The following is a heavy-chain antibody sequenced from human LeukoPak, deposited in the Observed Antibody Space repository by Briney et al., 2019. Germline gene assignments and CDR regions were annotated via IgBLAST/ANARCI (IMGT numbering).Heavy chain of an antibody. CDR2: IYYSGST. V-gene: IGHV4-59*01. CDR1: GGSISSYY. Sequence: SETLSLTCTVSGGSISSYYWSWIRQPPGKGLEWIGYIYYSGSTNYNPSLKSRVTISVDTSKNQFSLKLSSVTAADTAVYYCAAGIAAAGTKVLDYWGQGTLVTVSP. CDR3: AAGIAAAGTKVLDY. J-gene: IGHJ4*02. D-gene: IGHD6-13*01.